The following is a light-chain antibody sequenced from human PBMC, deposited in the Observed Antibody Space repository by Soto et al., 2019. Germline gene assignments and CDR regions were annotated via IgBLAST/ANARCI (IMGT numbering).Light chain of an antibody. CDR1: SSDVGGSKF. CDR3: SSYTSANSNV. Sequence: QSVLTQPASVSGSRGQSITISCTGTSSDVGGSKFVSWYQQLPGKAPKLIISDVSDRPSGVSHRFSGSKSGNTASLTISGLKAEDEADYYCSSYTSANSNVFGTGTKLTVL. V-gene: IGLV2-14*03. CDR2: DVS. J-gene: IGLJ1*01.